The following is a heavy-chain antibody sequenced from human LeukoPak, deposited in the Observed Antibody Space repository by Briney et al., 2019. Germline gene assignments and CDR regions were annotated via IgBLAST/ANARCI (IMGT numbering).Heavy chain of an antibody. CDR2: ISSSGNTI. CDR1: GFTFSDYY. Sequence: GGSLRLSCAASGFTFSDYYMSWIRQAPGKGLEWVSYISSSGNTIYYADSVKGRFTISRDNAKNSLHLQMNSLRAEDTAVYYCARRAGTTYYYGMDVRGQGTTVTVSS. J-gene: IGHJ6*02. V-gene: IGHV3-11*01. D-gene: IGHD1-7*01. CDR3: ARRAGTTYYYGMDV.